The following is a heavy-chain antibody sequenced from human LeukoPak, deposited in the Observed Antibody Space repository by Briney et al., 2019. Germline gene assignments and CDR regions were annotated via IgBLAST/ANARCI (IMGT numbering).Heavy chain of an antibody. CDR3: AKQHAATGGYFDC. D-gene: IGHD6-25*01. CDR2: ISGSGGST. Sequence: GGSLRLSCAASGFTFSSYAMSWVRQAPGKGLEWVSAISGSGGSTYYADSVKGRFTISRDNSKNTLYLQMSSLRAEDTAIYYCAKQHAATGGYFDCSGQGTLVTVSS. V-gene: IGHV3-23*01. J-gene: IGHJ4*02. CDR1: GFTFSSYA.